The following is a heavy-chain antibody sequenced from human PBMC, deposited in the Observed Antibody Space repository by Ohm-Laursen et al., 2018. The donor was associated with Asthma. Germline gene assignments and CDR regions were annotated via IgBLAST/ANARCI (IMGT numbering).Heavy chain of an antibody. V-gene: IGHV3-11*06. CDR1: KFTFSNHW. CDR3: ARGGWNTPFDY. D-gene: IGHD1/OR15-1a*01. CDR2: ISSSSSYT. Sequence: SLRLSCTASKFTFSNHWLNWVRQAPGKGLEWVSYISSSSSYTNYADSVKGRFTISRDNAKNSLYLQMNSLRAEDTAVYYCARGGWNTPFDYWGQGTLVTVSS. J-gene: IGHJ4*02.